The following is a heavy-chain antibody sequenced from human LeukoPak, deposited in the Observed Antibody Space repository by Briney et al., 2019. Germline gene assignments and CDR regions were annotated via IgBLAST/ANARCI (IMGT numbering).Heavy chain of an antibody. CDR3: AKRSYYYGSGSYPDY. V-gene: IGHV3-23*01. CDR1: GFTFSSYA. Sequence: PGGSLRLSCAASGFTFSSYAMSWVRQAPGKGLEWVSAISGSGGSTYYADSAKGRFTISRDNSKNTLYLQMNSLRAEDTAVYYCAKRSYYYGSGSYPDYWGQGTLVTVSS. CDR2: ISGSGGST. J-gene: IGHJ4*02. D-gene: IGHD3-10*01.